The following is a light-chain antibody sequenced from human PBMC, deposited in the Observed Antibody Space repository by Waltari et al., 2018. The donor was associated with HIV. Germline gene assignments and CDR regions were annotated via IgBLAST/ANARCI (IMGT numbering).Light chain of an antibody. CDR2: EVS. CDR3: GSYTTSSTPYV. CDR1: SSDIGGHNY. V-gene: IGLV2-14*01. Sequence: QSALTQPASVSGSPGQSITISCTGTSSDIGGHNYVSWYQQHPGKAPTLMIYEVSNRPSGVSNRFAGSKSGNSASLTISGLQPEDEADYYCGSYTTSSTPYVVGTGTKVTVL. J-gene: IGLJ1*01.